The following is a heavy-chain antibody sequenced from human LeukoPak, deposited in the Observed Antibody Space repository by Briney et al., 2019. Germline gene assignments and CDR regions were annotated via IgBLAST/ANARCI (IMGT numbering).Heavy chain of an antibody. J-gene: IGHJ4*02. V-gene: IGHV3-23*01. CDR2: ISGSGGRT. CDR3: AREGGEWELLRTFDY. Sequence: GGSLRLSCTASGFTFTSYAMSWVRQAPGKGLEWVSGISGSGGRTFYGDSVKGRFTISRDNSKDTLYLLMNSLRAEDTAVYYCAREGGEWELLRTFDYWGQGTLVTVSS. CDR1: GFTFTSYA. D-gene: IGHD1-26*01.